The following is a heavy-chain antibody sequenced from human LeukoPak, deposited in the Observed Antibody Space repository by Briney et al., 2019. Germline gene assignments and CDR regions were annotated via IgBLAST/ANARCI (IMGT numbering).Heavy chain of an antibody. J-gene: IGHJ4*02. D-gene: IGHD3-10*01. CDR1: GGSISSSSSY. CDR2: IYYSGST. CDR3: ARDPDPDYYGSGSYYNGAQYFDY. V-gene: IGHV4-39*07. Sequence: SETLSLTCTVSGGSISSSSSYWGWIRQPPGKGLEWIGSIYYSGSTYYNPSLKSRVTISVDTSKNQFSLKLSSVTAADTAVYYCARDPDPDYYGSGSYYNGAQYFDYWGQGTLVTVSS.